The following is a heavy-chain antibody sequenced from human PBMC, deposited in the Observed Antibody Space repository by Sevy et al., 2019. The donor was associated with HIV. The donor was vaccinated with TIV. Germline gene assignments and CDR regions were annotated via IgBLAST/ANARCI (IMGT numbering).Heavy chain of an antibody. CDR1: DGSISSYY. V-gene: IGHV4-59*01. CDR3: ARDLYYYDSSGYPYYYYYYGMDV. Sequence: SETLSLTCTVSDGSISSYYSSWIRQPPGKGLEWIGYIYYSGSTNYNPSLKSRVTISVDTSKNQFSLKLSSVTAADTAVYYCARDLYYYDSSGYPYYYYYYGMDVWGQGTTVTVSS. D-gene: IGHD3-22*01. J-gene: IGHJ6*02. CDR2: IYYSGST.